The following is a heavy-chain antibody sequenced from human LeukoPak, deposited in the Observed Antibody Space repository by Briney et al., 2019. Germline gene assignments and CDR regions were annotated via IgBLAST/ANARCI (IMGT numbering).Heavy chain of an antibody. V-gene: IGHV3-48*04. CDR3: ARERIYSHYDMDV. J-gene: IGHJ6*03. CDR1: GFTFNDYS. D-gene: IGHD5-18*01. Sequence: GGSLRLSCAASGFTFNDYSMNWVRQAPGKGLEWLAFVSGHSTAIYHADSVKGRFTISRDNAKKTVFLHMNSLRPEDTAGYYCARERIYSHYDMDVWGTGTTVTVSS. CDR2: VSGHSTAI.